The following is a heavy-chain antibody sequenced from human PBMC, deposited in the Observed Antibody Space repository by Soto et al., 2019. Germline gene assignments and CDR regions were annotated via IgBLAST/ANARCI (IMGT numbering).Heavy chain of an antibody. D-gene: IGHD1-1*01. CDR3: AGESTTILDF. V-gene: IGHV4-59*06. CDR1: RGSMNNYY. J-gene: IGHJ4*02. Sequence: SETLSLTCTVSRGSMNNYYRSWIRQHPGKGLEWIGYIFYSGTTYYNPSLKSRVTISVDTSKNQFSLKLSSVTAAATAVYYCAGESTTILDFWGKGTLVTVSS. CDR2: IFYSGTT.